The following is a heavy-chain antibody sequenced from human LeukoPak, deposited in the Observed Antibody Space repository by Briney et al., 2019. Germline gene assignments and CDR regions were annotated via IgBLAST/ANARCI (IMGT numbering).Heavy chain of an antibody. CDR2: MHNSGTP. D-gene: IGHD6-13*01. CDR1: GGSVSGGGHY. J-gene: IGHJ4*02. Sequence: PSETLSLTCTVSGGSVSGGGHYWSWIRQPPGKGLEWLGYMHNSGTPNYNPSLKSRVTMSADTSKNQFSLNLSSVTAADTAVYYCVRVPAAGTGPDSWGQGILVSVSS. V-gene: IGHV4-61*08. CDR3: VRVPAAGTGPDS.